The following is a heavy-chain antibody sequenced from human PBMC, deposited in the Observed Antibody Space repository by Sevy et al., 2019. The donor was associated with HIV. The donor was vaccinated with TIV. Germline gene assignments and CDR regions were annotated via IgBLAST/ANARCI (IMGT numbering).Heavy chain of an antibody. CDR2: IQSKTDGGTT. CDR1: GFTFSNAW. CDR3: TTGGTMDRGALNGTDNWFDP. V-gene: IGHV3-15*01. D-gene: IGHD3-10*01. Sequence: AGSLRLSCAASGFTFSNAWMSWVRQAPGKGLEWVGRIQSKTDGGTTDYAEPVKGRFTISRDDSKNTLYLQMNSLKTEDTAVYYCTTGGTMDRGALNGTDNWFDPWGQGTLVTVSS. J-gene: IGHJ5*02.